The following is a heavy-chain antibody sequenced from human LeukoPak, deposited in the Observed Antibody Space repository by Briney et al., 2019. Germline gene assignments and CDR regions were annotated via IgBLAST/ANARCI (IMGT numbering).Heavy chain of an antibody. CDR1: GFTFSSYG. Sequence: GGSLRLSCAASGFTFSSYGMHWVRQAPGKGLEWLAVIWYDGTNIYYADSVKGRFAISRDNSKNTLYLQMNSLRAEDTAVYYCARARNNYDSSSYSALDYWGQGTLVPVSS. V-gene: IGHV3-33*01. J-gene: IGHJ4*02. CDR3: ARARNNYDSSSYSALDY. D-gene: IGHD3-22*01. CDR2: IWYDGTNI.